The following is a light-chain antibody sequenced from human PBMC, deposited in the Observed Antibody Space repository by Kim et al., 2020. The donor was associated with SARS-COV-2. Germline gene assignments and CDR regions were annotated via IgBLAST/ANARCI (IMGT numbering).Light chain of an antibody. CDR3: QQYDSHSYT. V-gene: IGKV1-5*03. CDR2: KAS. J-gene: IGKJ2*01. CDR1: QSSSIW. Sequence: SASVGDSVTMVCRASQSSSIWLAWYQQKPGKAPKLLISKASSLESGVPSRFRGSGSGTEFALTISGLQPDDFATYYCQQYDSHSYTFGPGTKLEI.